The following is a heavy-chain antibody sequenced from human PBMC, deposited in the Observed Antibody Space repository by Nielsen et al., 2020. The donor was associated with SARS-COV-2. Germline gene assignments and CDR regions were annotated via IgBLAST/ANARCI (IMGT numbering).Heavy chain of an antibody. Sequence: WIRQPPGKGLEWIGSFFYSGSTYYNPSLRSRVTISVDTSKAQFSLKLNSVTAADTAVYYCARLTVNVLLWFGESGYFDYWGQGTLVTVSS. D-gene: IGHD3-10*01. CDR3: ARLTVNVLLWFGESGYFDY. J-gene: IGHJ4*02. CDR2: FFYSGST. V-gene: IGHV4-39*01.